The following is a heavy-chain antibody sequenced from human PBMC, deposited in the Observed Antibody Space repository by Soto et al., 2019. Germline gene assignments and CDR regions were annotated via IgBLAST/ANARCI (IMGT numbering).Heavy chain of an antibody. CDR1: GYTFTSYA. CDR3: ARDAAAGLNDY. D-gene: IGHD6-13*01. V-gene: IGHV1-18*01. Sequence: QVQLVQSGAEVKKPGASVKVSCKASGYTFTSYAISWVRQAPGQGLEWMGWISAYNRNTNYAQKLQGRVTMTTDPSASTAYMQLSSLRSDDTAVYYCARDAAAGLNDYWGQGTPVTVST. J-gene: IGHJ4*02. CDR2: ISAYNRNT.